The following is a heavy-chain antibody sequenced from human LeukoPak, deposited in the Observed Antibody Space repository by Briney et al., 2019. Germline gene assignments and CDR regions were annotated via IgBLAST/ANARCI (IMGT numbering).Heavy chain of an antibody. J-gene: IGHJ6*03. Sequence: PGGSLRLSCAASGFTFSSYGMHWVRQAPGKGLEWVAFKQNDGSTTFYAESVKGRFTISRDNSKNTLFLQMNSLRAEDTAVYYCAKVRNVGQWLVQGYYYYYYMDVWGKGTTVTVSS. CDR1: GFTFSSYG. V-gene: IGHV3-30*02. CDR2: KQNDGSTT. D-gene: IGHD6-19*01. CDR3: AKVRNVGQWLVQGYYYYYYMDV.